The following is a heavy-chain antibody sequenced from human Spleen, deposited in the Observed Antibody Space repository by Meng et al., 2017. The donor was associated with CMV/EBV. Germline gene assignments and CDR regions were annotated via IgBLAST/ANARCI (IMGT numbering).Heavy chain of an antibody. CDR3: TYSSSWLTHPLFDY. J-gene: IGHJ4*02. CDR1: GGSISIYY. CDR2: IYYSGST. Sequence: QVQLQKSCPGLVKPSGTLSFTCTVSGGSISIYYWSWIRQPPGKGLEWIGYIYYSGSTNYNPSLKSRVTMSVDTSKNQFSLKLSSVTAADTAVYYCTYSSSWLTHPLFDYWGQGTLVTVSS. D-gene: IGHD6-13*01. V-gene: IGHV4-59*12.